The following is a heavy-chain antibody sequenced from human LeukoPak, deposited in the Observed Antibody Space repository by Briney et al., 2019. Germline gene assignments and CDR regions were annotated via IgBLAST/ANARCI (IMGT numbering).Heavy chain of an antibody. D-gene: IGHD3-22*01. CDR3: ARDSWYYYDSSGYYRDY. Sequence: GGSLRLSCAASGFTFSSYWMHWVRQAPGKGLVWVSRINSDGSSAIYADSVKGRFNISRDNAKNTLYLQMNSLRAEDTAVYYCARDSWYYYDSSGYYRDYWGQGTLVTVSS. J-gene: IGHJ4*02. CDR1: GFTFSSYW. CDR2: INSDGSSA. V-gene: IGHV3-74*01.